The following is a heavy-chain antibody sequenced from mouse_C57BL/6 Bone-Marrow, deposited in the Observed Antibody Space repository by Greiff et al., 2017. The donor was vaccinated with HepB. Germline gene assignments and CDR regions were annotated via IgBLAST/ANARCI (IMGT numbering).Heavy chain of an antibody. CDR1: GYTFTSYW. J-gene: IGHJ4*01. Sequence: QVHVKQPGAELVKPGPSVKLSCKASGYTFTSYWMHWVKQRPGQGLEWIGMIHPNSGSTNYNEKFKSKATLTVDKSSSTAYMQLSSLTSEDSAVYYCARLQYYGSIYYAMDYWGQGTSVTVSS. D-gene: IGHD1-1*01. CDR2: IHPNSGST. CDR3: ARLQYYGSIYYAMDY. V-gene: IGHV1-64*01.